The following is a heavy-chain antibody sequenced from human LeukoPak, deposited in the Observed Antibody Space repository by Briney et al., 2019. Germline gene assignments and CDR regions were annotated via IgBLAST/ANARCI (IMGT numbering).Heavy chain of an antibody. V-gene: IGHV3-21*01. J-gene: IGHJ4*02. CDR3: ARDRDNWSDPYFDY. D-gene: IGHD1-20*01. CDR1: GFTFSSYS. Sequence: GGSLRLSCAASGFTFSSYSMNWVRQAPGKGLEWVSSISSSSSYIYYADSVKGRFTISRDNAKGSLYLQMNSLRAEDTAVYYCARDRDNWSDPYFDYWGQGTLVTVSS. CDR2: ISSSSSYI.